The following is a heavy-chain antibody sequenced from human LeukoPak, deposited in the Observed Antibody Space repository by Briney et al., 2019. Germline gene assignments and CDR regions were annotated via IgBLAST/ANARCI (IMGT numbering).Heavy chain of an antibody. CDR3: ARDGGWLQYIDY. D-gene: IGHD5-24*01. CDR2: ISSSNSFI. J-gene: IGHJ4*02. CDR1: GFSFTTYS. Sequence: TGGPLRLSCAASGFSFTTYSMNWVRQAPGKGLEWVASISSSNSFIYYADSVKGRFTISRDNAKNSLYLQMNSLRAEDTAVYYCARDGGWLQYIDYWGQGTLVTVSS. V-gene: IGHV3-21*01.